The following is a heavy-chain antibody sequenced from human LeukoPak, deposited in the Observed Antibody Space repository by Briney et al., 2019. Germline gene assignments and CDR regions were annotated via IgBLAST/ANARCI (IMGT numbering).Heavy chain of an antibody. Sequence: PGGSLRLSCTTSGFIFGDYNMNWVRQAPGKGQEWVGYIRAKIHDGTTDFAASVKGRFTISRDYSKSIAYLQMTSLKSEDTAVYYCSRGQKDPYGPEFNYWGQGTLVTVSS. J-gene: IGHJ4*02. CDR2: IRAKIHDGTT. D-gene: IGHD3-10*01. V-gene: IGHV3-49*04. CDR1: GFIFGDYN. CDR3: SRGQKDPYGPEFNY.